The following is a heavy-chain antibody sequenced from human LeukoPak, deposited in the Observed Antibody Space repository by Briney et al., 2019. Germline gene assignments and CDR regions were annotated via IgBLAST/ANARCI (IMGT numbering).Heavy chain of an antibody. CDR2: ISYDGSSK. V-gene: IGHV3-30*03. CDR1: GFTFSSYG. D-gene: IGHD6-19*01. J-gene: IGHJ4*02. Sequence: GGSLRLSCAASGFTFSSYGMHWVRQAPGKGLEWMAVISYDGSSKYYADFVKGRFTISRDNSKNTLYLQMNSLRAEDTAVYYCARTYSSFDYWGQGTLVTVSS. CDR3: ARTYSSFDY.